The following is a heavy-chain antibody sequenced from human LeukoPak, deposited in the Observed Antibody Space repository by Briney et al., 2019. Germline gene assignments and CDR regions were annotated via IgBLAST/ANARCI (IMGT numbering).Heavy chain of an antibody. D-gene: IGHD6-19*01. CDR1: GFTFSSYW. CDR3: ARALAVAGTGGFDP. CDR2: ISSDGSST. Sequence: GGSLRLSCAASGFTFSSYWMHWVRQAPGKGLVWVSRISSDGSSTSYADSVKGRFTISRDNAKNTLYLQMNSLRADDTAVYYCARALAVAGTGGFDPWGQGTLVTVSS. J-gene: IGHJ5*02. V-gene: IGHV3-74*01.